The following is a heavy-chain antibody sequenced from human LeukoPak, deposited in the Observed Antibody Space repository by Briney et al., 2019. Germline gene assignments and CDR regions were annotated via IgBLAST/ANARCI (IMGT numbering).Heavy chain of an antibody. V-gene: IGHV4-31*03. CDR3: ARGYWSGGSCGGIDY. J-gene: IGHJ4*02. Sequence: SQTLSLTCTVSGGSISSGGYYWSWIRQHPGKGLEWIGYIYYSGSTYYNPSLKSRVTISVDTSKNQYPLKLSSVTAADTAVYYCARGYWSGGSCGGIDYWGQGTLVTVSS. CDR1: GGSISSGGYY. CDR2: IYYSGST. D-gene: IGHD2-15*01.